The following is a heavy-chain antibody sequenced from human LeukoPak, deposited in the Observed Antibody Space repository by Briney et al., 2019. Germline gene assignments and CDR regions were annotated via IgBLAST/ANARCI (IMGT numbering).Heavy chain of an antibody. CDR3: ARNIVVVPAAIFLDAFDI. Sequence: GASVKVSCKASGGTFSSYAISWVRQAPGQGLEWMGGIIPIFGTANYAQKFQGRVTITTDESTSTAYMELSSLRSEDTAVYYCARNIVVVPAAIFLDAFDIWGQGTMVTVSS. CDR2: IIPIFGTA. CDR1: GGTFSSYA. J-gene: IGHJ3*02. D-gene: IGHD2-2*01. V-gene: IGHV1-69*05.